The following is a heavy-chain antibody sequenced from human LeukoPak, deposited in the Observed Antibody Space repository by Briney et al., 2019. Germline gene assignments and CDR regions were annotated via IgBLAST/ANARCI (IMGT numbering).Heavy chain of an antibody. D-gene: IGHD3-10*01. J-gene: IGHJ4*02. V-gene: IGHV1-18*01. CDR3: AKDMWRVRGVSDY. CDR1: GYTFSRHG. CDR2: ISGYNVHT. Sequence: ASVKVSCKASGYTFSRHGISWVRQAPGQGLEWMGWISGYNVHTKYAQKVQGRVTMSTDTSTRTVYMEMRSLISDDTGVYYCAKDMWRVRGVSDYWGQGTLVTVSS.